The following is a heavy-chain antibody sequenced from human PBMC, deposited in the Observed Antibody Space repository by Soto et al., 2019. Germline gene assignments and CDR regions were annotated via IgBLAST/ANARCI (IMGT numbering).Heavy chain of an antibody. V-gene: IGHV1-2*04. CDR3: ARDNAIYGDAALNWFDP. Sequence: ASVTVSCKASGYTFTGYYMHWVRQAPGQGLEWMGWINPNSGGTNYAQKFQGWVTITADKSTSTAYMELSSLRSEDTAVYYCARDNAIYGDAALNWFDPWGQGTLVTVSS. D-gene: IGHD4-17*01. CDR2: INPNSGGT. J-gene: IGHJ5*02. CDR1: GYTFTGYY.